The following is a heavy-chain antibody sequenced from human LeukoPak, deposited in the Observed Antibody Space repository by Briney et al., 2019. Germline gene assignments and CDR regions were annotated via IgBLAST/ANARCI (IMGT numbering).Heavy chain of an antibody. CDR2: IYSGGNT. CDR3: ATRSLPGYYYGMDV. CDR1: GFTVSSSY. D-gene: IGHD2-15*01. Sequence: GGSLRLSCAASGFTVSSSYMSWVRQAPGKGLEWVSIIYSGGNTYYVDSVKGRFTISRDKSKNTLYLQMNSLRAEDTAVYYCATRSLPGYYYGMDVWGQGTTVTVSS. V-gene: IGHV3-53*01. J-gene: IGHJ6*02.